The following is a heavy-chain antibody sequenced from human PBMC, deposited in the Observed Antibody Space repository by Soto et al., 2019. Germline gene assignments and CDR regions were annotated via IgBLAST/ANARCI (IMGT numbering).Heavy chain of an antibody. Sequence: SETLSLTCTVSGGSISSYYWSWIRQPPGKGLEWIGYIYYSGSTYYNPSLKSRVTISVDTSKNQFSLKLSSVTAADTAVYYCERGMPATVTNRRFSYYGMDVWGQGTTVPLSS. J-gene: IGHJ6*02. CDR3: ERGMPATVTNRRFSYYGMDV. CDR2: IYYSGST. V-gene: IGHV4-59*01. CDR1: GGSISSYY. D-gene: IGHD4-17*01.